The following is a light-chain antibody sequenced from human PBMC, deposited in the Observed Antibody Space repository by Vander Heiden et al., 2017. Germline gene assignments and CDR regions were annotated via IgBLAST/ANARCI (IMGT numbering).Light chain of an antibody. V-gene: IGKV3-15*01. J-gene: IGKJ2*01. Sequence: EIVMTQSPATPSVSPGERATLSCRASQSVSSNLAWYQQKPGQAPRLLIYGASTRATGIPARFSGSGSGTEFTLTISSLQSEDFAVYYWQQYNNWPYTFGKVTKLEIK. CDR1: QSVSSN. CDR3: QQYNNWPYT. CDR2: GAS.